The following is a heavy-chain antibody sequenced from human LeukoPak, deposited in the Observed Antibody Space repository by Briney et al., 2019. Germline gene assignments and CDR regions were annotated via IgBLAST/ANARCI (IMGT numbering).Heavy chain of an antibody. Sequence: QPGGSLRLSCAASGFTFNSYEMNWVRQAPGKGLEWVSYISSSGSPIYYADSVEGRFTISRDNAKNSLYLQMSSLRAEDTAMYYCARVYSNYDPAAMDVWGQGTTVTVS. J-gene: IGHJ6*02. V-gene: IGHV3-48*03. CDR1: GFTFNSYE. CDR2: ISSSGSPI. CDR3: ARVYSNYDPAAMDV. D-gene: IGHD4-11*01.